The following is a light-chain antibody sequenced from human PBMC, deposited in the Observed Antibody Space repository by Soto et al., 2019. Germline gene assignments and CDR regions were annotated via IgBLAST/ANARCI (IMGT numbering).Light chain of an antibody. Sequence: EIVLTQSPATLSLSPGERATLSCRASQSVSRYLAWYQHKPGQAPRLLSHDASNRSTGIPARFSGRGSETDFTLSISSLEPADSAVYYCQQRSNWLYTFGQGTNLEIK. CDR2: DAS. J-gene: IGKJ2*01. V-gene: IGKV3-11*01. CDR3: QQRSNWLYT. CDR1: QSVSRY.